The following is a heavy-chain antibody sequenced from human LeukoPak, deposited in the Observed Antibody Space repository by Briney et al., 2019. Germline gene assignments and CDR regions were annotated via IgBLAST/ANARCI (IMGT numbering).Heavy chain of an antibody. CDR1: GFTFGSYE. D-gene: IGHD1-26*01. J-gene: IGHJ4*02. V-gene: IGHV3-48*03. CDR3: ARAHGNYYGARIFDY. Sequence: QPGGSLRLSCAASGFTFGSYEMNWVRQAPGRGLEWVSYISSSGSTIYYADSVKGRFTISRDNAKNSLYLQMNSLRAEDTAVYYCARAHGNYYGARIFDYWGQGALVTVSS. CDR2: ISSSGSTI.